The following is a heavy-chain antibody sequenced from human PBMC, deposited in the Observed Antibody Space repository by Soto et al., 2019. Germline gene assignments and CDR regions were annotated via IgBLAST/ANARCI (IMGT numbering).Heavy chain of an antibody. D-gene: IGHD7-27*01. Sequence: SSETLSLTCAVSGGSFSGYYWSWIRQPPGKGLEWIGEINHSGSTNYNPSLKSRVTISVDTSKNQFSLKLSSVTAADTAVYYCARTNWGWYYGMDVWGQGTTVT. V-gene: IGHV4-34*01. CDR1: GGSFSGYY. J-gene: IGHJ6*01. CDR2: INHSGST. CDR3: ARTNWGWYYGMDV.